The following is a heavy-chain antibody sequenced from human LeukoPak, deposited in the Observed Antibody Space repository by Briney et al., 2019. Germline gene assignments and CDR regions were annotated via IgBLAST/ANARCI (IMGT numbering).Heavy chain of an antibody. V-gene: IGHV1-18*01. J-gene: IGHJ5*02. CDR3: ARKGSGWSGNWFDP. D-gene: IGHD6-19*01. CDR2: ISAYNGNT. Sequence: ASVKVSCTASGYTFTSYGISWVRQAPGQGLEWMGWISAYNGNTNYAQKLQGRVTITTDTSTSTAYMELRSLRSDDTAVYYCARKGSGWSGNWFDPWGQGTLVTVSS. CDR1: GYTFTSYG.